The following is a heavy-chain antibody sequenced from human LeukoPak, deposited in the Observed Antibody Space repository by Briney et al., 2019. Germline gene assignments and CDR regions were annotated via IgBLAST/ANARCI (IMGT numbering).Heavy chain of an antibody. CDR3: ARDRVRGSGKDYYYYGMDV. CDR2: IYSSGST. Sequence: SETLSLTCTVSGGSISSYFWSWIRQPPGKGLEWIGYIYSSGSTNYNPSLKSRVTISVDTSKNQFSLKLSSVTAADTAVYYCARDRVRGSGKDYYYYGMDVWGQGTTVTVSS. D-gene: IGHD3-10*01. J-gene: IGHJ6*02. V-gene: IGHV4-59*01. CDR1: GGSISSYF.